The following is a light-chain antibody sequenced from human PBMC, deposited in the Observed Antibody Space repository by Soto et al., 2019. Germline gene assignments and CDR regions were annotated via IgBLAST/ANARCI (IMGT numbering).Light chain of an antibody. CDR2: GAS. V-gene: IGKV3-20*01. CDR3: QQYGSSPRT. J-gene: IGKJ1*01. CDR1: QSVSSSY. Sequence: EIVLTQSPGTLSLSPGERATLSCRARQSVSSSYLAWYQQKPGQAPRLLIYGASSRATGIPDRFSGSGSVTDFPLTISRLDPEDFAVYYCQQYGSSPRTFGQGTKVEIK.